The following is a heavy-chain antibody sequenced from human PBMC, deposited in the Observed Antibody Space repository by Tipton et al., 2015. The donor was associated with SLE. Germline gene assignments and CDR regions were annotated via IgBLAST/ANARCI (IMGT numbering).Heavy chain of an antibody. J-gene: IGHJ5*02. CDR3: ANGDDSVWGSYRHPLS. Sequence: TLSLTCNVSGGSISNLYWSWIRQPPGKPLEWIGYVYFSGTTHYSPSLRSRVTISLDTSESQFSLKVNSVTAADTAVYYCANGDDSVWGSYRHPLSWGQGTLVTVSS. CDR2: VYFSGTT. V-gene: IGHV4-59*11. D-gene: IGHD3-16*02. CDR1: GGSISNLY.